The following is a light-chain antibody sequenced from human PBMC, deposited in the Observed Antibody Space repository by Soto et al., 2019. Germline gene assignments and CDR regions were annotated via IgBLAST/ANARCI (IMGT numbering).Light chain of an antibody. CDR3: QQYNNWPWT. CDR1: QSVSSN. V-gene: IGKV3-15*01. Sequence: EIVMTQSPATLSVSPGERGTLGCWASQSVSSNLAWYQQKPGQAPRLLIYGASTRATGIPARFSGSGSGTEFTLTISSLQSEDFAVYYCQQYNNWPWTFGQGTKVDIK. CDR2: GAS. J-gene: IGKJ1*01.